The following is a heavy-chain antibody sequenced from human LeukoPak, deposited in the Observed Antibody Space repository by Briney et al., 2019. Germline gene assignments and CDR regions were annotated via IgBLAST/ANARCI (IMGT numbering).Heavy chain of an antibody. J-gene: IGHJ5*02. Sequence: SETLSLTCTASGDSLSSYYWSWIRQPAGKGLEWIGRIHASGSTNYNPSLKSRVTMSIDTSKNQLPLKLSSVTAADTAVYYCARDPSTWFDPWGQGTLVTVSS. V-gene: IGHV4-4*07. CDR2: IHASGST. CDR1: GDSLSSYY. CDR3: ARDPSTWFDP.